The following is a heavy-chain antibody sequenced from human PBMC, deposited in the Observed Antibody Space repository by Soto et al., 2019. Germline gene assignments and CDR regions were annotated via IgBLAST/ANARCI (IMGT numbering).Heavy chain of an antibody. CDR3: ARDKRDLRFLEWSYYFDY. J-gene: IGHJ4*02. Sequence: PGESLKISCTGSGYRFTPYWIGWVRQMPGKGLEWMGIIYPGDSDTRYSPSFQGQVTISADKSISTAYLQWSSLKASDTAMYYCARDKRDLRFLEWSYYFDYWGQGTLVTVSS. V-gene: IGHV5-51*01. CDR1: GYRFTPYW. CDR2: IYPGDSDT. D-gene: IGHD3-3*01.